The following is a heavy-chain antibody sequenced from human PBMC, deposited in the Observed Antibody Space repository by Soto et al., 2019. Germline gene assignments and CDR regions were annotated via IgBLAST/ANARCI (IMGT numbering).Heavy chain of an antibody. D-gene: IGHD2-21*02. CDR2: ISAYNGNT. CDR1: GYTFTSYG. J-gene: IGHJ5*02. Sequence: GASVKVSCKASGYTFTSYGISWVRQAPGQGLEWMGWISAYNGNTKYAQKLQGRVTLTTDTSTSTAYMELRSLRSDDTAVYYCARGGDIVVVTAPLDHWGQGTLVTVSS. CDR3: ARGGDIVVVTAPLDH. V-gene: IGHV1-18*01.